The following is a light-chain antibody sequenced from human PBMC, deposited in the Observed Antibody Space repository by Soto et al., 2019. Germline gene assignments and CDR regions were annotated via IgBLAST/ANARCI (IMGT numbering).Light chain of an antibody. CDR1: QSVYSNY. CDR2: GAS. J-gene: IGKJ1*01. Sequence: MVTQSPGTLSLSPGDGASLSCRTSQSVYSNYLAWYQHKPGQAPRLLIYGASSRATGIPDRFSGSGSGTDFTLTISRLEPEDFAVYYCQQYGSSPRTFGQGTKVDIK. V-gene: IGKV3-20*01. CDR3: QQYGSSPRT.